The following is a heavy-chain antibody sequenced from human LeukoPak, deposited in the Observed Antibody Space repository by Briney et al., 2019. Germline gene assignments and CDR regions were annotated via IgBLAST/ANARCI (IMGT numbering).Heavy chain of an antibody. J-gene: IGHJ4*02. V-gene: IGHV4-59*01. D-gene: IGHD6-19*01. Sequence: SETLSLMCTVSGGSISRNFWSWLRQPPGKGLEWIGYIFYSGSTNYNPSLKSRVTISVDTSKTQFSLKVSSVNAADTAVYYCARGSDSGWYIFAYWGQGTLVTVSS. CDR1: GGSISRNF. CDR3: ARGSDSGWYIFAY. CDR2: IFYSGST.